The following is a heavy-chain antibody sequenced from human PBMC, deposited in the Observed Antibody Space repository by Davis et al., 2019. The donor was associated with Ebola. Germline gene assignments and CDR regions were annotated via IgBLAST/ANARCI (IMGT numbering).Heavy chain of an antibody. CDR2: ISAYNGNT. V-gene: IGHV1-18*01. J-gene: IGHJ4*02. D-gene: IGHD4-23*01. CDR1: GYTFTSYG. Sequence: ASVKVSCKASGYTFTSYGISWVRQAPGQGLEWMGWISAYNGNTNYAQKLQGRVTMTTDTSTSTAYMELRSLRSDDTAVYYCARDHGHHDYGGGYFDYWGQGTLVTVSS. CDR3: ARDHGHHDYGGGYFDY.